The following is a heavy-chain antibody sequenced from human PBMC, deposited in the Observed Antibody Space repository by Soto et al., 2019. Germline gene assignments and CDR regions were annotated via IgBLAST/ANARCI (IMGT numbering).Heavy chain of an antibody. J-gene: IGHJ4*02. CDR2: IWYDGSNK. CDR3: ARGGYCSSTSCYYYFDY. CDR1: GFPLSSFG. D-gene: IGHD2-2*01. V-gene: IGHV3-33*01. Sequence: QVQLVESGGAGVKLGRSLRLSCEASGFPLSSFGITWVRQAQGRGLGGVAVIWYDGSNKYYADSVKGRFTISRDNSKNTLYLQMNSLRAEDTAVYYCARGGYCSSTSCYYYFDYWGQGTLVTVSS.